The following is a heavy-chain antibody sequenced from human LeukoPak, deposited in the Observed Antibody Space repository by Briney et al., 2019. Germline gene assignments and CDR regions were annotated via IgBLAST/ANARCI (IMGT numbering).Heavy chain of an antibody. V-gene: IGHV6-1*01. CDR2: TYYRSKWYN. D-gene: IGHD5-18*01. Sequence: SQTLSLTCAISGDSVSSNSSWNWIRQSPSRGLEWLGRTYYRSKWYNDYVVSVKSRININPDTSKNQFSLQLNSVTPEDTAMYYCARGGQGDGYSADEAFDIWGQGTMVTVS. CDR3: ARGGQGDGYSADEAFDI. J-gene: IGHJ3*02. CDR1: GDSVSSNSS.